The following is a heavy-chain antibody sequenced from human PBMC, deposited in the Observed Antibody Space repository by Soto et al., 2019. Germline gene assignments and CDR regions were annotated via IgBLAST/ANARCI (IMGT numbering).Heavy chain of an antibody. CDR1: GFTFSSYW. CDR2: IKQDGSEK. V-gene: IGHV3-7*01. Sequence: PGGSLRLSCAASGFTFSSYWMSWVRQAPGKGLEWVANIKQDGSEKYYVDSVKGRFTISRDNAKNSLYLQMNSLRAEDTAVYYCARDYLMGATPLDAFDIWGQGTMVTVSS. CDR3: ARDYLMGATPLDAFDI. D-gene: IGHD1-26*01. J-gene: IGHJ3*02.